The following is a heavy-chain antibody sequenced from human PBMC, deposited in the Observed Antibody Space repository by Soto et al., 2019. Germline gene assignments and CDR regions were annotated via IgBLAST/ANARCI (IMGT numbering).Heavy chain of an antibody. J-gene: IGHJ4*02. CDR2: ISYDGKYD. CDR1: GFIFTTYA. V-gene: IGHV3-30*04. CDR3: ARSSVAGTWGYYYDY. Sequence: QVHLVESGGGVVQPGRSLRLSCAASGFIFTTYAMHWVRQAPGKGLEWVAVISYDGKYDYYADSVRGRFTISRDNSKSTLYLQMDSLRADDTALYYCARSSVAGTWGYYYDYWGQGALVTVSS. D-gene: IGHD6-19*01.